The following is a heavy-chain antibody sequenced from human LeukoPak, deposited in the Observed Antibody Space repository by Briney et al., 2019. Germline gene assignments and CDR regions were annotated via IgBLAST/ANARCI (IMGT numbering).Heavy chain of an antibody. D-gene: IGHD3-16*02. V-gene: IGHV1-18*01. CDR2: ISAYNGNT. Sequence: ASVKVSCKASGYTFTSYGISWVRQAPGQGLEWMGWISAYNGNTNYAQKLQGRVTMTTDTSTSTSYMELRSLRSDDTAVYYCARIADYVWGSYRYIDFYYYYGMDVWGQGTTVTVSS. J-gene: IGHJ6*02. CDR3: ARIADYVWGSYRYIDFYYYYGMDV. CDR1: GYTFTSYG.